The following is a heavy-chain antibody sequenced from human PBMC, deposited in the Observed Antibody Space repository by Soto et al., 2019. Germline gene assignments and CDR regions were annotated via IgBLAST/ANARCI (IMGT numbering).Heavy chain of an antibody. Sequence: EVQLVESGGGLVQPGGSLKLSCAASGFSFSGSGIHWVRQASGKGLEWIGRIRSKPNNYATAYVASVKGRFTISRDDSKNTAYLQMNSLKTEDTAVYYCTRLDDVRIEPAFDYWGQGTLVTVSS. D-gene: IGHD2-2*01. J-gene: IGHJ4*02. CDR3: TRLDDVRIEPAFDY. V-gene: IGHV3-73*02. CDR2: IRSKPNNYAT. CDR1: GFSFSGSG.